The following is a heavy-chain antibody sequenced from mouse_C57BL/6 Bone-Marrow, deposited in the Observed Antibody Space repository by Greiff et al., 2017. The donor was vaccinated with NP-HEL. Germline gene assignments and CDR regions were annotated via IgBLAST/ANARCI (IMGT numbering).Heavy chain of an antibody. Sequence: DVQLVESGGGLVQPGGSLSLSCAASGFTFTDYYMSWVRQPPGKALEWLGFIRNKANGYTTAYSASVKGRFTISRANSQSILYLQMNALRAEDSATYYCARSICYEYADDHFYAMDYWGQGTSVTVSS. V-gene: IGHV7-3*01. CDR1: GFTFTDYY. J-gene: IGHJ4*01. CDR3: ARSICYEYADDHFYAMDY. CDR2: IRNKANGYTT. D-gene: IGHD2-4*01.